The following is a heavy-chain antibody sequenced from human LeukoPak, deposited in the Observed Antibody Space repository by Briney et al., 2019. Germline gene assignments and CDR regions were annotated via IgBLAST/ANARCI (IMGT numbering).Heavy chain of an antibody. D-gene: IGHD3-22*01. Sequence: WLRQSPGKGLEWVAVISGGGTTAFYADSVKGRFTVSRDNSKNTLFLQMNRLRAEDTAVYYCAKGTNYYDTTTMEVWGQGTTVTVSS. CDR2: ISGGGTTA. J-gene: IGHJ6*02. CDR3: AKGTNYYDTTTMEV. V-gene: IGHV3-23*01.